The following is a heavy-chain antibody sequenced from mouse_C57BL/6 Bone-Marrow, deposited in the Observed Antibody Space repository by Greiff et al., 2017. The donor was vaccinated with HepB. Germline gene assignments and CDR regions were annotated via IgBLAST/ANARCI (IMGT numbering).Heavy chain of an antibody. CDR2: ISDGGSYT. CDR1: GFTFSSYA. D-gene: IGHD2-2*01. J-gene: IGHJ2*01. Sequence: EVKVVESGGGLVKPGGSLKLSCAASGFTFSSYAMSWVRQTPEKRLEWVATISDGGSYTYYPDNVKGRFTISRDNAKNNLYLQMSHLKSEDTAMYYCARDPSWVTLDYWGQGTTLTVSS. V-gene: IGHV5-4*01. CDR3: ARDPSWVTLDY.